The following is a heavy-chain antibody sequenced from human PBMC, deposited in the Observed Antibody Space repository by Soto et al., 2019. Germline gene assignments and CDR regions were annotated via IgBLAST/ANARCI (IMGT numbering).Heavy chain of an antibody. D-gene: IGHD3-9*01. J-gene: IGHJ5*01. CDR1: GFTFSTYA. Sequence: PGESLKISCAASGFTFSTYAMTWVRQAPGKGLEWVSGISGSGATTSYADSVKGRFTVSRDNSKNTLYLQMNSLRVEDTAVYHCAKLRYFDWSAYNWFEYWGQGTPVTVSS. CDR2: ISGSGATT. CDR3: AKLRYFDWSAYNWFEY. V-gene: IGHV3-23*01.